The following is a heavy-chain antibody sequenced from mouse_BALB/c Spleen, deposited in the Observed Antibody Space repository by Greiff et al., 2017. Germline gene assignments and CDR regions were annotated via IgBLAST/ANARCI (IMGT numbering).Heavy chain of an antibody. V-gene: IGHV5-6*02. D-gene: IGHD1-2*01. CDR3: ARRGSAAGYFDY. CDR1: GFTFSSYG. Sequence: EVKVVESGGDLVKPGGSLKLSCAASGFTFSSYGMSWVRQTPDKRLEWVATISSGGSYTYYPDSVKGRFTISRDNAKNTLYLQMSSLKSEDTAMYYGARRGSAAGYFDYWGQGTTLTVSS. J-gene: IGHJ2*01. CDR2: ISSGGSYT.